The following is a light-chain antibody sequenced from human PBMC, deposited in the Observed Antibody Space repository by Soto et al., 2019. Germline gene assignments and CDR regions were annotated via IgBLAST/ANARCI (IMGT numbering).Light chain of an antibody. J-gene: IGKJ1*01. V-gene: IGKV3-20*01. CDR1: QSVSSSY. CDR3: QQCGSSPT. Sequence: EIVLTQSPGTLSLSPGERATLSCRASQSVSSSYLAWYQQKPGQAPRLLIYGASSRATGIPHRFRGSGSGTDITLTISRQEPEDFAIYYCQQCGSSPTFGQGPQVEIK. CDR2: GAS.